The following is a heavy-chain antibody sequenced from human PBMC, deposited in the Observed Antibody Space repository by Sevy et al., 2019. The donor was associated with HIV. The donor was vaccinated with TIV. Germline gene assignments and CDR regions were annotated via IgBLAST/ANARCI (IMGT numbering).Heavy chain of an antibody. CDR2: ISYDGSNK. CDR1: GFTFSSYA. Sequence: GGSLRLSCAASGFTFSSYAMHWVRQAPGKGLEWVAVISYDGSNKYYADSVKGRFTISRDNSKNTLYLQMNSLRAEVTAVYYCAREKVAGTTVIWFDPWGQGTLVTVSS. CDR3: AREKVAGTTVIWFDP. V-gene: IGHV3-30-3*01. D-gene: IGHD1-7*01. J-gene: IGHJ5*02.